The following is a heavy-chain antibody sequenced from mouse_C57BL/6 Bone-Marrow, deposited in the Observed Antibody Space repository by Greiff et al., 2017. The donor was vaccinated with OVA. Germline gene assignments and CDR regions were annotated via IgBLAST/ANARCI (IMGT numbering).Heavy chain of an antibody. CDR1: GFNIKDDY. CDR3: TTNDWCAY. J-gene: IGHJ3*01. CDR2: FDPENGDT. V-gene: IGHV14-4*01. Sequence: VQLPQSWAELVRPGASVKLSCTASGFNIKDDYLHWVKPRPEPGLEWIGWFDPENGDTEYASKFQGKATITADTTSNTAYLQLSSLTSEDTAVYYCTTNDWCAYWGQGTLVTVSA.